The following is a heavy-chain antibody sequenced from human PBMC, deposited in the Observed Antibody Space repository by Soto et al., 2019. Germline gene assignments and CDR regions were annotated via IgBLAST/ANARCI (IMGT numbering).Heavy chain of an antibody. V-gene: IGHV1-18*01. CDR2: ISAYNGNT. J-gene: IGHJ4*02. D-gene: IGHD6-6*01. Sequence: ASVKVSCKASGYTFTSYGISWVRQAPGQGLEWMGWISAYNGNTNYAQKIQGRVTMTTDTSTSTAYMELRSLRSDDTAVYYCARDHHSIIAARLVSDYWGQGTLVTVSS. CDR1: GYTFTSYG. CDR3: ARDHHSIIAARLVSDY.